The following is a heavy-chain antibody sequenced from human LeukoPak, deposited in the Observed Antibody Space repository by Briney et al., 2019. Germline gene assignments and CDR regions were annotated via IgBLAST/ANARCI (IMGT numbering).Heavy chain of an antibody. V-gene: IGHV4-38-2*02. J-gene: IGHJ6*03. CDR3: ARYHNLDYYYYYMDV. Sequence: SETLSLTCTVSGYSISSGYYWGWIRQPPGKGLEWIGRIYTSGSTNYNPSLKSRVTMSVDTSKNQFSLKLSSVTAADTAVYYCARYHNLDYYYYYMDVWGKGTTVTISS. CDR2: IYTSGST. CDR1: GYSISSGYY. D-gene: IGHD1-1*01.